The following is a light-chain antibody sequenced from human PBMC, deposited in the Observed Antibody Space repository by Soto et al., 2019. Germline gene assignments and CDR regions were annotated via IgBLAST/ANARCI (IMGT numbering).Light chain of an antibody. V-gene: IGLV2-8*01. CDR3: SSYADSSNLV. CDR1: SSDVGGHNS. J-gene: IGLJ3*02. CDR2: EVN. Sequence: QSALTQPPSASGSPGQSVTISCTGTSSDVGGHNSVSWYQQHPGKAPKLMIYEVNKRPSGVPDRFSGSKSGNTASLTVSGLRAEDEADYYCSSYADSSNLVFGGGTKLTVL.